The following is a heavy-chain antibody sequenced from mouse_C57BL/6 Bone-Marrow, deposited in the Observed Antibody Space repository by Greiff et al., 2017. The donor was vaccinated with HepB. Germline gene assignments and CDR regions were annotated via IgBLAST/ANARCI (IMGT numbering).Heavy chain of an antibody. D-gene: IGHD4-1*01. CDR3: AKNELGPYAMDY. V-gene: IGHV2-5*01. CDR1: GFSLTSYG. CDR2: IWRGGST. J-gene: IGHJ4*01. Sequence: VMLVESGPGLVQPSQSLSITCTVSGFSLTSYGVHWVRQSPGKGLEWLGVIWRGGSTDYNAAFMSRLSITKDNSKSQVFFKMNSLQADDTAIYYCAKNELGPYAMDYWGQGTSVTVSS.